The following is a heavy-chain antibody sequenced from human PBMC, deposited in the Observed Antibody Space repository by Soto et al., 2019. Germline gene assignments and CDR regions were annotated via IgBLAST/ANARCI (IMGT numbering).Heavy chain of an antibody. Sequence: SETLSLTCTVSGGSISSYYWSWIRQPPGKGLEWIGYIYYSGSTNYNPSLKSRVTISVDTSKNQFSLKLSSVTAADTAVYYCAREGDYYDSSGSPSPFDYWGQGTLVTVSS. J-gene: IGHJ4*02. CDR3: AREGDYYDSSGSPSPFDY. CDR1: GGSISSYY. D-gene: IGHD3-22*01. CDR2: IYYSGST. V-gene: IGHV4-59*01.